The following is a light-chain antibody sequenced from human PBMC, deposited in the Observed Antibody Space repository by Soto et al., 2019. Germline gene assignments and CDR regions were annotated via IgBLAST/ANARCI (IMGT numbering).Light chain of an antibody. J-gene: IGKJ4*01. CDR2: GAS. V-gene: IGKV3-15*01. Sequence: EIVLTQSPGTLSLSPGERATLSCRASQSVSSSSLAWYQQKPGQAPRLLLYGASTRATGIPARFSGSGSGTEFTLTISSLQSEDFAIYYCQHYNNWPLTFGGGTKVDIK. CDR1: QSVSSS. CDR3: QHYNNWPLT.